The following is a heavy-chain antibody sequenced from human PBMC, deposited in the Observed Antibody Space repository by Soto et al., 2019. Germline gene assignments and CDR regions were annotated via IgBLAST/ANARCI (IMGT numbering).Heavy chain of an antibody. V-gene: IGHV1-8*01. Sequence: QVQLVQSGAEVKKPGASVKVSCKASGYTFTSYDINWVRQATGQGLEWMGWMNPNSGNTGYAQKFQGRVTMTRNTSRSTAYMERSSLRSEDTAAYYCARWPDGYYYYGMDGWGQGTTVTVSS. CDR1: GYTFTSYD. CDR3: ARWPDGYYYYGMDG. J-gene: IGHJ6*02. CDR2: MNPNSGNT.